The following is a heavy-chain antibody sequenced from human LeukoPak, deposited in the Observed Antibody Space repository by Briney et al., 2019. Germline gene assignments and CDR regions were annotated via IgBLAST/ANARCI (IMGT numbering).Heavy chain of an antibody. D-gene: IGHD3-10*01. CDR3: ARGIKRYYYYGLGSFPYDS. V-gene: IGHV4-34*01. CDR1: GGSLSSYY. Sequence: PSETLSLTCAVYGGSLSSYYWSWVRQSLGKGLEWLGEMHREGRSDYNPSLGSRVTISVDASKNQFSLYLRSMTAADTAVYYCARGIKRYYYYGLGSFPYDSWGQGSLVTVSS. CDR2: MHREGRS. J-gene: IGHJ4*02.